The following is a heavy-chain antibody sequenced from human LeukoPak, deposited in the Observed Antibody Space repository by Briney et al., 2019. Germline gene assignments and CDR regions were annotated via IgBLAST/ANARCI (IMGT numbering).Heavy chain of an antibody. D-gene: IGHD3-22*01. CDR3: ARDRYYDSSGYHHGWFDP. Sequence: GGSLRLSCAASGFTFSDYYMSWIRQAPGKGLEWISYISSSGSTIYYADSVKGRFTISRDNAKNSLYLQMNSLRAEDTAVYYCARDRYYDSSGYHHGWFDPWGQGTLVTVSS. V-gene: IGHV3-11*04. J-gene: IGHJ5*02. CDR1: GFTFSDYY. CDR2: ISSSGSTI.